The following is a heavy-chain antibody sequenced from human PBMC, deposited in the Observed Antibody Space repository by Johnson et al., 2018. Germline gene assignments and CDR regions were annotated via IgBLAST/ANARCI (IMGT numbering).Heavy chain of an antibody. Sequence: QVQLVQSGPGLVRPSDTLSLTCSVSGGSLTSYYWAWVRQSPGQGLEWIGYVYYTGTTNYSPSLESRISISVDTSKNHFSLSLRSVTPADTAVYYCARIDNGELGHLHHWGQGTQVTVSS. CDR2: VYYTGTT. D-gene: IGHD4-17*01. CDR3: ARIDNGELGHLHH. J-gene: IGHJ1*01. CDR1: GGSLTSYY. V-gene: IGHV4-59*07.